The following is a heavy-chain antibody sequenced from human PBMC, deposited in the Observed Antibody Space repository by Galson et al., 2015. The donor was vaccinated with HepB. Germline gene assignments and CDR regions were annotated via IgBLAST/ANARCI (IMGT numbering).Heavy chain of an antibody. V-gene: IGHV3-23*01. Sequence: SLRLSCAASGFTFRDYVMNWVRQAPGKGLEWVSGISGSGGTTKYADSVKGRFTISRDNSKNTVYLQMKSLRAEDTAVYYCAGRYCASTSCETPFDYWGQGTLVTVSS. CDR3: AGRYCASTSCETPFDY. D-gene: IGHD2-2*01. J-gene: IGHJ4*02. CDR2: ISGSGGTT. CDR1: GFTFRDYV.